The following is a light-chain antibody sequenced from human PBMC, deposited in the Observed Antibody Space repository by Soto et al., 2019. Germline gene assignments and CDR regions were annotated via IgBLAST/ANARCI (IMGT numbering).Light chain of an antibody. J-gene: IGKJ5*01. Sequence: EIVLTQSPATLSLSPGERATLSCRASQNIRTYLAWYQQKPGQAPRFLIYDASNRATGVPARFSGSGSGTDFTLTISSLEPEDFAVYYCQQRSNWPITFGQGTRLEIK. CDR3: QQRSNWPIT. CDR1: QNIRTY. CDR2: DAS. V-gene: IGKV3-11*01.